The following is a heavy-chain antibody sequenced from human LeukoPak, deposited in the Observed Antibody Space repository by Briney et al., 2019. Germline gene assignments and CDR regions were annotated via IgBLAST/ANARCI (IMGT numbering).Heavy chain of an antibody. D-gene: IGHD1-26*01. CDR2: IYHSGST. J-gene: IGHJ6*03. Sequence: SETLSLTCTMSGGSISSSSYYWGWIRQPPGKGLEWIGSIYHSGSTYYNPSLKSRVTISVDTSKNQFSLKLSSVTAADTAVYYCARGGSYSAYYYMDVWGKGTTVTVSS. V-gene: IGHV4-39*07. CDR3: ARGGSYSAYYYMDV. CDR1: GGSISSSSYY.